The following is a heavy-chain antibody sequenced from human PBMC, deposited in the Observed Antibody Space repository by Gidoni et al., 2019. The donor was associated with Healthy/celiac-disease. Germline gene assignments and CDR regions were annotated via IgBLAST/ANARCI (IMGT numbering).Heavy chain of an antibody. Sequence: EVQLVESGGGLVQPGGSLRLSCAASGFPFGRHGMSWVRPAPGKGREWVANIKQDGSEKYYVDSVKGRFTISRDNAKNSLYLQMNSLRAEDTAVYYCARDGLDFWSGYRKYYFDYWGQGTLVTVSS. V-gene: IGHV3-7*01. J-gene: IGHJ4*02. CDR2: IKQDGSEK. D-gene: IGHD3-3*01. CDR1: GFPFGRHG. CDR3: ARDGLDFWSGYRKYYFDY.